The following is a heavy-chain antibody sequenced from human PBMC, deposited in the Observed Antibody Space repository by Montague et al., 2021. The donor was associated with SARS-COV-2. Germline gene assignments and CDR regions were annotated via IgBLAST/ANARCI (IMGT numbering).Heavy chain of an antibody. V-gene: IGHV4-59*08. CDR2: ISDSGST. D-gene: IGHD3-22*01. Sequence: SETLSLTCTVSGGSISSFYWSWFRQPPGKGLEWIGYISDSGSTNYNPSLTGRVTMSVDTSKNQFSLKVNSVTAADTAVYYCARFPTSYYYDSKAAPATPDAFDIWGQGTMVTVSS. CDR3: ARFPTSYYYDSKAAPATPDAFDI. CDR1: GGSISSFY. J-gene: IGHJ3*02.